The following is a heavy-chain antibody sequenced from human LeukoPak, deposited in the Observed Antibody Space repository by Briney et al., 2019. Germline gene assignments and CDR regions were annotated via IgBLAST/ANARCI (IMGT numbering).Heavy chain of an antibody. CDR3: ARDSNGDYGFDY. Sequence: SVEVSCKASGGTFSSYAISWVRQAPGQGLEWMGGIIPIFGTANYAQKFQGRVTITTDESTSTAYMELSSLRSEDTAVYYCARDSNGDYGFDYWGQGTLVTVSS. D-gene: IGHD4-17*01. J-gene: IGHJ4*02. CDR1: GGTFSSYA. CDR2: IIPIFGTA. V-gene: IGHV1-69*05.